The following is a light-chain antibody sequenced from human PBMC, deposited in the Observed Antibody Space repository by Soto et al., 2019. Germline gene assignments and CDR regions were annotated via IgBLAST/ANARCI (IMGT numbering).Light chain of an antibody. J-gene: IGKJ5*01. CDR1: RGIGSY. CDR3: QQVNSYLIT. V-gene: IGKV1-9*01. Sequence: DIQMTQSPSSLSASVGDRVTITCRASRGIGSYLAWYQQKPGKAPKLLIYAASTLQSGVPSRYSGSGSRTEFTITISSLQHEDFATDYCQQVNSYLITFGQGTRLEIK. CDR2: AAS.